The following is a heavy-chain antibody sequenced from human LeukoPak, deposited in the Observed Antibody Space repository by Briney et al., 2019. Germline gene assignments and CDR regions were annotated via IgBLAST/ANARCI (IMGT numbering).Heavy chain of an antibody. J-gene: IGHJ4*02. CDR2: ISGSGGTT. V-gene: IGHV3-23*01. CDR1: GFTFSSYA. D-gene: IGHD3-22*01. Sequence: PGGSLRLSCAASGFTFSSYAMSWVRQAPGKGLEWVSAISGSGGTTYYADSVKGRFTISRDNSKNTLYLQMNSLRAEDTAVYYCAREGQDPSFSIYYYDSSGCPDYWGQGTLVTVSS. CDR3: AREGQDPSFSIYYYDSSGCPDY.